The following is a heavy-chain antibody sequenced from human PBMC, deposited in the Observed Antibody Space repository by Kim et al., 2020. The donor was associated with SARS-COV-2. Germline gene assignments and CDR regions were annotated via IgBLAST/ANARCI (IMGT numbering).Heavy chain of an antibody. CDR2: IIPIFGTA. CDR1: GGTFSSYA. V-gene: IGHV1-69*13. CDR3: ARDDYDSSGYYPYYYYGMDV. J-gene: IGHJ6*02. Sequence: SVKVSCKASGGTFSSYAISWVRQAPGQGLEWMGRIIPIFGTANYAQKFQGRVTITADESTSTAYMELSSLRSEDTAVYYCARDDYDSSGYYPYYYYGMDVWGQGTTVTVSS. D-gene: IGHD3-22*01.